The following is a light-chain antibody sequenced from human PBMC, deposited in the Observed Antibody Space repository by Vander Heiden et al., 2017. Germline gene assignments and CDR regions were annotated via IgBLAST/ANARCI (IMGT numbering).Light chain of an antibody. Sequence: DIVMTQSPRSLPVTPGEPASISCRSSQSPLHSNGYNYLDWYLQRPGQSPQLLIYLGSDRASGVPDRFSGSGSGTDFTLKISSVEAEDVGVYYCMQVLQSPPTFGQGTRLELK. V-gene: IGKV2-28*01. CDR2: LGS. J-gene: IGKJ5*01. CDR3: MQVLQSPPT. CDR1: QSPLHSNGYNY.